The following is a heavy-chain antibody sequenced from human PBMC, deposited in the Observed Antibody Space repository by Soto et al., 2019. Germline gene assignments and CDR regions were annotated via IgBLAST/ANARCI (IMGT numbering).Heavy chain of an antibody. CDR3: ARSAPINWYFDL. V-gene: IGHV3-53*04. CDR2: IYSGGST. CDR1: GFTVSSNY. J-gene: IGHJ2*01. Sequence: GGSLRLSCAASGFTVSSNYMSWVRQALGKGLEWVSVIYSGGSTYYTDSVKGRFTISRHNSKNTLYLQMNSLRAEDTAVYYCARSAPINWYFDLWGRGTLVTVSS.